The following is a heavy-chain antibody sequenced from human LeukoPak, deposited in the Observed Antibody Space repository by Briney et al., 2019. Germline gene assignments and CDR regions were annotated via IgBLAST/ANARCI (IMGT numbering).Heavy chain of an antibody. D-gene: IGHD2-2*01. CDR3: ARGGEDIVVVPAAMGDYYYMDV. CDR1: GFTFSSYV. V-gene: IGHV3-30*04. J-gene: IGHJ6*03. CDR2: ISYDGSNK. Sequence: GGSLRLSCAASGFTFSSYVMHWVRQAPGKGLEWVAVISYDGSNKYYADSVKGRFTISRDNSKNTLYLQMNSLRAEDTAVYYCARGGEDIVVVPAAMGDYYYMDVWGKGTTVTVSS.